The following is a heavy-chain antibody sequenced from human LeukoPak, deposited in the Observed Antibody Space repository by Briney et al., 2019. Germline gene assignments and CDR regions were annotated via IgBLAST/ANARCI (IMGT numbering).Heavy chain of an antibody. J-gene: IGHJ6*03. D-gene: IGHD3-22*01. V-gene: IGHV3-23*01. CDR2: ISGSGGST. CDR3: AKGTMIVVVTGYYMDV. CDR1: GFTFSSYA. Sequence: GGSLRLSCAASGFTFSSYAMRWVRQAPGKGLEWVSAISGSGGSTYYADSVRGRFTISRDNSKNTLYLQMNSLRAEDTAVYYCAKGTMIVVVTGYYMDVWGKGTTVTVSS.